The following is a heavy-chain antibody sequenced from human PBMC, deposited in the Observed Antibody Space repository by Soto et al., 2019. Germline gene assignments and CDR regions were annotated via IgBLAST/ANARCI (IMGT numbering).Heavy chain of an antibody. D-gene: IGHD3-10*01. J-gene: IGHJ5*02. V-gene: IGHV3-15*07. Sequence: PGGSLRLSCAASGFTFSNAWMNWVRQAPGKGLEWVGRIKSKTDGGTTDYAAPVKGRFTISRDDSKNTLYLQMNSLKTEDTAVYYCTTEVGGSGSFMANWFDPWGQGTLVTVSS. CDR2: IKSKTDGGTT. CDR1: GFTFSNAW. CDR3: TTEVGGSGSFMANWFDP.